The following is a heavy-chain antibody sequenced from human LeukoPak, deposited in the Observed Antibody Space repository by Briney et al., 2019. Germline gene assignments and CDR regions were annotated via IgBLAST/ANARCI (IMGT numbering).Heavy chain of an antibody. D-gene: IGHD6-19*01. CDR3: ARHSSGWLFDY. CDR1: GGSISSSSYY. J-gene: IGHJ4*02. V-gene: IGHV4-39*01. Sequence: PSETLSLTCTVSGGSISSSSYYWGGMRQPPGKGLEWIGSIYYSGSTYYNPSLKSRVTISVDTSKNQFSLKLSSVTAADTAVFYCARHSSGWLFDYWGQGTLVTVSS. CDR2: IYYSGST.